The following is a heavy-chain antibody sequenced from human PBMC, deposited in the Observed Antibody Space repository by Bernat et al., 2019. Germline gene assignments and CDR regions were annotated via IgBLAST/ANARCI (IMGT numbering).Heavy chain of an antibody. CDR1: GFTFSNAW. CDR2: IKSKTDGGTT. D-gene: IGHD2-15*01. V-gene: IGHV3-15*01. Sequence: EVQLVESGGGLVKPGGSLRLSCAASGFTFSNAWMSWVRQAPGKGLEWVGRIKSKTDGGTTDYAAPVKGRFTISRDDSKNKLYLQMNSLKTEDTAVYYCTTVGGYCSGGSCYSRVWGQGTMVTVSS. CDR3: TTVGGYCSGGSCYSRV. J-gene: IGHJ3*01.